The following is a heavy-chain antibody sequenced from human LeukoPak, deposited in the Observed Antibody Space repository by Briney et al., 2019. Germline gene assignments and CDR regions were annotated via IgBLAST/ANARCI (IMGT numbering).Heavy chain of an antibody. CDR3: ARGDVEMATDFDY. CDR1: GGSISSYY. Sequence: SETLSLTCTVSGGSISSYYWSWIRQPPGKGLEWIGYIYYSGSTNYNPSLKSRVTISVDTSKNQFPLKLSSVTAADTAVYYCARGDVEMATDFDYWGQGTLVTVSS. V-gene: IGHV4-59*01. J-gene: IGHJ4*02. D-gene: IGHD5-12*01. CDR2: IYYSGST.